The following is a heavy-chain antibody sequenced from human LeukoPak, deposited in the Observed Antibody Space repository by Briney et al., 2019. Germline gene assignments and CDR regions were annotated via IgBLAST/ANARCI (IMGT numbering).Heavy chain of an antibody. CDR1: GGTFNNYA. CDR2: IIPIFGSA. CDR3: ARVGALPEHHYYMDV. D-gene: IGHD1-14*01. Sequence: GASVKISCKASGGTFNNYAISWVRQAPGQGLEWMGGIIPIFGSANYAQKFQGRVTITADESTNTAYMELSSPRSEDTAVYYCARVGALPEHHYYMDVWGKGTTVTVSS. V-gene: IGHV1-69*01. J-gene: IGHJ6*03.